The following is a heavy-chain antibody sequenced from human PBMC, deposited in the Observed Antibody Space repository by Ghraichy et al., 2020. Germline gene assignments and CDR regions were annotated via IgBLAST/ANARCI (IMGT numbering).Heavy chain of an antibody. J-gene: IGHJ4*02. V-gene: IGHV4-34*01. CDR1: GGSLSGYY. CDR3: ASLFPFDY. Sequence: SQTLSLTCAVYGGSLSGYYWTWIRQPPGKGLEWIGEINHSGRTKHDPSLKSRVTISVDTSRNQFSLQLSSVTAADTAVYYYASLFPFDYWGQGTLVTVSS. CDR2: INHSGRT. D-gene: IGHD2-21*01.